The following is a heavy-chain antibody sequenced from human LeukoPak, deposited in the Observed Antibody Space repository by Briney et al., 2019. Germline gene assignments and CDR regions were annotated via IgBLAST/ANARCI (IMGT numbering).Heavy chain of an antibody. CDR2: IYHSGST. Sequence: PSETLSLTCTVSGGSISSGGYYWSWIRQPPGKGLEWIGYIYHSGSTYYNPSLKSRVTISVDTSKNQFSLKLSSVTAADTAVYYCASIGKDYTLDYWGQGTLVTVSS. CDR1: GGSISSGGYY. V-gene: IGHV4-30-2*02. J-gene: IGHJ4*02. CDR3: ASIGKDYTLDY. D-gene: IGHD4-11*01.